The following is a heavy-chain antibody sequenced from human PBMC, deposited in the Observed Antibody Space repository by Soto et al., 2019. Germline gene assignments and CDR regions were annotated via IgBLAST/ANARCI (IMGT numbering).Heavy chain of an antibody. CDR3: AATPRY. CDR2: ISVSGGNT. Sequence: GGSLRLSCAASVFSLNNYAMTWVRQTPGKGLEWVSSISVSGGNTYYAGSVKGRFTISIDTSQNQVSLKLTSVTTADTAVCYCAATPRYWGQGTLVTVSS. CDR1: VFSLNNYA. J-gene: IGHJ4*02. V-gene: IGHV3-23*01. D-gene: IGHD2-15*01.